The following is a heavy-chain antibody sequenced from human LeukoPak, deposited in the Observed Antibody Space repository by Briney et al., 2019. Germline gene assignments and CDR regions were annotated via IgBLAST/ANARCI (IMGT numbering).Heavy chain of an antibody. V-gene: IGHV3-23*01. CDR1: GFTFSSYA. D-gene: IGHD3-22*01. CDR2: ISGSGGST. CDR3: AKEYYYDSSGYSKPESFGY. J-gene: IGHJ4*02. Sequence: GGSLRLSCAASGFTFSSYAMSWVRQAPGKGLEWVSTISGSGGSTYYADSVKGRFTISRDNSKNTLYLHMNSLRAEDTAVYYCAKEYYYDSSGYSKPESFGYWGQGTLVTVSS.